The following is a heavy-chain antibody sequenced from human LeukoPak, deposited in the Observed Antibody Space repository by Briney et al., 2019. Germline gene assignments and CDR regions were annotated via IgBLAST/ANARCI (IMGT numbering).Heavy chain of an antibody. CDR3: AKAGYINYYAYYHMDV. D-gene: IGHD3-9*01. CDR2: ISGSGGST. J-gene: IGHJ6*03. CDR1: GFTFSSYA. Sequence: AGGSLRLSCAASGFTFSSYAMSWVRQAPGKGLEWVSSISGSGGSTYYADSVKGRFTISRDNSKSTLYLQMNSLRAGDTALYYCAKAGYINYYAYYHMDVWGKGTTVTVSS. V-gene: IGHV3-23*01.